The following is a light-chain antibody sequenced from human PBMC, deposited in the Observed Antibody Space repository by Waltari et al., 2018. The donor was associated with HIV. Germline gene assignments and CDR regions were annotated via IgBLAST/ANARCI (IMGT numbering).Light chain of an antibody. Sequence: QSVLTQPPSVSATPGQKVTIPCSGSRSNIGSHYVSWYQQLPGTAPKLLIYENGTRPSGIPDRFSGSKAGTSATLDITGLQTGDEADYYCGTWDSSLSVVIFGGGTMLTVL. J-gene: IGLJ2*01. CDR2: ENG. CDR1: RSNIGSHY. V-gene: IGLV1-51*02. CDR3: GTWDSSLSVVI.